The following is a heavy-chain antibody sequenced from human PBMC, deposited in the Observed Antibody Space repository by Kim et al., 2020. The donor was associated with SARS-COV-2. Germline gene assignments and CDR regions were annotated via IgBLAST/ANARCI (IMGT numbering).Heavy chain of an antibody. CDR3: ARTNGDYEGLGAFDI. J-gene: IGHJ3*02. V-gene: IGHV4-31*02. D-gene: IGHD4-17*01. Sequence: PSLKSRVTISVDTSKNQYSLKLSSVTAADTAVYYCARTNGDYEGLGAFDIWGQGTMVTVSS.